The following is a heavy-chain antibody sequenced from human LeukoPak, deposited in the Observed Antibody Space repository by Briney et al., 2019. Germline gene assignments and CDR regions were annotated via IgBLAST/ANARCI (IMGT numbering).Heavy chain of an antibody. V-gene: IGHV1-46*01. CDR1: GYTFTSYY. D-gene: IGHD6-13*01. CDR3: ARTWLRYSSSWYLDY. Sequence: ASVKVSCKASGYTFTSYYMHWVRQAPGQGLEWMGIINPSGGSTSYAQKSQGRVTMTRDTSTSTVYMELSSLRSEDTAVYYCARTWLRYSSSWYLDYWGQGTLVTVSS. J-gene: IGHJ4*02. CDR2: INPSGGST.